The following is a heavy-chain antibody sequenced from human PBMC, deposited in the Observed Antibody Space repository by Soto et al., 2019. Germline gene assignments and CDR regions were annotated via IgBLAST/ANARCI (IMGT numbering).Heavy chain of an antibody. D-gene: IGHD6-6*01. CDR3: ARDYIAARGKRYYYYGMDV. CDR1: VFTFSSYW. V-gene: IGHV3-74*01. Sequence: LRLSCAASVFTFSSYWMHWVGQAPGKGLVWVSRINSDGSSTSYADSVKGRFTISRDNAKNTLYLQMNSLRAEDTAVYYCARDYIAARGKRYYYYGMDVWGQGTTVTVSS. CDR2: INSDGSST. J-gene: IGHJ6*02.